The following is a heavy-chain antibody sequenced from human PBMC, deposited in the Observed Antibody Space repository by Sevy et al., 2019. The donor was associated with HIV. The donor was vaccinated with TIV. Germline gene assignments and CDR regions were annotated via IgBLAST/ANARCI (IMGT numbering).Heavy chain of an antibody. Sequence: GGSLRLSCAASGFTFSSYAMSWVRQAPGKGLEWVSAISGSGGSTYYADSVKGRFTISRDHSKNTLYLQMNSLRAEDTAVYYCAKDGIWFGTYYYYYYGMDVWGQGTTVTVSS. CDR2: ISGSGGST. J-gene: IGHJ6*02. D-gene: IGHD3-10*01. CDR3: AKDGIWFGTYYYYYYGMDV. V-gene: IGHV3-23*01. CDR1: GFTFSSYA.